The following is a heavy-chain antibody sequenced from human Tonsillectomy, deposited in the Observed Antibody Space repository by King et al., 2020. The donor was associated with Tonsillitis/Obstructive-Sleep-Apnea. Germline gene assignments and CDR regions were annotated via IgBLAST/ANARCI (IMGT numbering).Heavy chain of an antibody. J-gene: IGHJ4*02. D-gene: IGHD3-9*01. Sequence: VQLPQWGAGLLKPSETLSLPCAVYGGSFSAYYWSWLRQPPGKGLEWIGEINHSGSSKYNPSLKSRVIMSLDTSKNQFSLKLSSVTAADTAVYYCARGDLLTGYYASTDFDYWGQGTLVTVSS. CDR1: GGSFSAYY. CDR2: INHSGSS. CDR3: ARGDLLTGYYASTDFDY. V-gene: IGHV4-34*01.